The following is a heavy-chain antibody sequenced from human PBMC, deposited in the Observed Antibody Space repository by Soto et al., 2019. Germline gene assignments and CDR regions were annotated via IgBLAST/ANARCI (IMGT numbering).Heavy chain of an antibody. V-gene: IGHV3-23*01. CDR3: AKARSNTIFRVVLVLDY. Sequence: GSLRLSCAASGFTFRSYAMSWLRQAPGQGLECLSTVRGSGGTTYYEDSVKGKYTLSRDNPKSTPYLKMNSQRAEDMAVYSGAKARSNTIFRVVLVLDYCGQGTLVTVSS. CDR2: VRGSGGTT. D-gene: IGHD3-3*01. CDR1: GFTFRSYA. J-gene: IGHJ4*02.